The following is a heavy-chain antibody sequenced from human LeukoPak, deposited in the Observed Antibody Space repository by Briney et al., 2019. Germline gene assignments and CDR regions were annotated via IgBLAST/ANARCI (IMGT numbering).Heavy chain of an antibody. Sequence: NPSETLSLTCTVSGVSISSGGYYWAWIRQHPGKGLEWIGYAYYTGTTFYNPSLKSRVAISVDTSKNQFSLKLNSVTAADTAVYYCARGPVCTSTSCYIFDYWGQGTLVSVSS. J-gene: IGHJ4*02. D-gene: IGHD2-2*02. V-gene: IGHV4-31*03. CDR1: GVSISSGGYY. CDR2: AYYTGTT. CDR3: ARGPVCTSTSCYIFDY.